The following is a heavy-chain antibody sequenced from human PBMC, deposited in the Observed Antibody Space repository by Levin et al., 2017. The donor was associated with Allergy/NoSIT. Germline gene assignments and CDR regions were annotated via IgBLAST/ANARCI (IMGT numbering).Heavy chain of an antibody. J-gene: IGHJ4*02. Sequence: SQTLSLPCAVYGGPLSGSFWTWIRQSPNKGLEWIGEVNQFGATNYNPSLESRLTISIDTSKNQFSLTVRSLTAADTAVYYCARQETGDFYFDSWGLGTLVTVSS. CDR1: GGPLSGSF. CDR2: VNQFGAT. CDR3: ARQETGDFYFDS. D-gene: IGHD1-14*01. V-gene: IGHV4-34*01.